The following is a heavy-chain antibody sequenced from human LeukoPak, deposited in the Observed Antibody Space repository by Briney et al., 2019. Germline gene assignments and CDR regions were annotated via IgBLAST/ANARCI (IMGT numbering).Heavy chain of an antibody. CDR1: GFSFSSYS. J-gene: IGHJ4*02. CDR3: ARDPHALDY. V-gene: IGHV3-48*01. Sequence: PGGSLRLSCAASGFSFSSYSMNWVRQAPGKGLEWVAYIAYTGTIHYADSVRGRFAISRDNAKGSLYLELNSLRVEDTAVYYCARDPHALDYWGQGTRVTVSS. CDR2: IAYTGTI.